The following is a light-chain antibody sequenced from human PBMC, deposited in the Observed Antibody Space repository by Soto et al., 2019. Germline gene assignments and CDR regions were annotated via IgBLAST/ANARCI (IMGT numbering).Light chain of an antibody. CDR3: QQSYSSPSGLT. CDR2: ATS. CDR1: QSISNY. Sequence: DIQMTQSPSSLSASVGDRVTITCRASQSISNYLNWYQQKLGKAPKLLIYATSSMQSGVPSRFSGSGYGTDFTLTISSLQPEDFATYYCQQSYSSPSGLTFGGGTKVDIK. J-gene: IGKJ4*01. V-gene: IGKV1-39*01.